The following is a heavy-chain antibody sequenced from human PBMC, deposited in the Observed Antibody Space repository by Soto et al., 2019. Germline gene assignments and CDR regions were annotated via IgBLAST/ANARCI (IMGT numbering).Heavy chain of an antibody. D-gene: IGHD1-1*01. Sequence: QVQLVQSGAELRKPGSSVKVSCKASGGTFSDFTINWVRQAPGQRLEWMGGIIPILDTANYAEKFQGRVTITADEATSTSFMEVSSLRSEDTAVYYCARNGTQTGYSYGMDVWGQGTMVTVSS. CDR2: IIPILDTA. CDR3: ARNGTQTGYSYGMDV. V-gene: IGHV1-69*01. CDR1: GGTFSDFT. J-gene: IGHJ6*02.